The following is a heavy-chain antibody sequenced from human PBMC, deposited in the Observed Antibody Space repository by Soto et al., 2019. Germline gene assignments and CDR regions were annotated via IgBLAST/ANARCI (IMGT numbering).Heavy chain of an antibody. CDR3: AKDTPPWGSYLSPLDY. J-gene: IGHJ4*02. V-gene: IGHV3-30*18. Sequence: QVQLVESGGGVVQPGRSLRLSCAASGFTFSSYGMHWVRQAPGKGLEWVAVISYDGSNKYYADSVKGRFTISRDNSKNTLCLQMNSLRAEDTAVYYCAKDTPPWGSYLSPLDYWGQGTLVTVSS. D-gene: IGHD1-26*01. CDR1: GFTFSSYG. CDR2: ISYDGSNK.